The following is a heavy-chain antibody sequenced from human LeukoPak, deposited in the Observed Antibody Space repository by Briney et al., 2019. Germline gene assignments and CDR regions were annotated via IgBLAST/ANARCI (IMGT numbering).Heavy chain of an antibody. V-gene: IGHV3-7*01. D-gene: IGHD3-10*01. Sequence: PGGSLRLSCAASGFTFNTYWMSWVRQAPGKGLEWVANIKEDGSEKYYVDSVKGRFTISRDNAKKSLFLQMNSLRAEDSAVYYCARVEITMIGEIIYYYNGMDVWGQGTTVTVSS. J-gene: IGHJ6*02. CDR2: IKEDGSEK. CDR1: GFTFNTYW. CDR3: ARVEITMIGEIIYYYNGMDV.